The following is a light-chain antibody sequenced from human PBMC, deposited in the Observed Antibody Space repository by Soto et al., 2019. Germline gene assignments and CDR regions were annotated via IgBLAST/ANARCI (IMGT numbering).Light chain of an antibody. V-gene: IGKV3-20*01. J-gene: IGKJ1*01. CDR2: GAS. Sequence: ETVLTHSPGPLSLSPVERATLSFRASQSLSSTCLAWYRQKPGQSPKLLIYGASSRATGIPDRFSGSGSGTDFTLTISRLQPEDFAVYYCQQNGSSLWTFGQGTKVDIK. CDR3: QQNGSSLWT. CDR1: QSLSSTC.